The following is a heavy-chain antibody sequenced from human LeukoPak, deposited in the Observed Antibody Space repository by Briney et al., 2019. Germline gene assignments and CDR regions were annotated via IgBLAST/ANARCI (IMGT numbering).Heavy chain of an antibody. J-gene: IGHJ6*04. CDR2: INSDGSST. D-gene: IGHD3-10*01. V-gene: IGHV3-74*01. CDR1: GFTFSSYW. CDR3: ARDLAITMVRGVMGNYYYYYGMDV. Sequence: GGSLKLSCAASGFTFSSYWMHWVRQAPGKGLVWVSRINSDGSSTSYADSVKGRFTISRDNAKNTLYLQMNSLRAEDTAVYYCARDLAITMVRGVMGNYYYYYGMDVWGKGTTVTVSS.